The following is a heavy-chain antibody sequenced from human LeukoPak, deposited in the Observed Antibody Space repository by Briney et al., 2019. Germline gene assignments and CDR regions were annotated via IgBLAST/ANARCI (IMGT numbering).Heavy chain of an antibody. CDR2: ISSSSSYI. D-gene: IGHD6-13*01. J-gene: IGHJ4*02. CDR3: ARSIAAAGRIDY. Sequence: GGSLRLSCAASGFTFSSYSMNWVRQAPGKGLEWVSSISSSSSYIYYADSVKGRFTISRDNAKNSLYLQMNSLRAEDTAVYYCARSIAAAGRIDYWGQGTLVTVSS. V-gene: IGHV3-21*01. CDR1: GFTFSSYS.